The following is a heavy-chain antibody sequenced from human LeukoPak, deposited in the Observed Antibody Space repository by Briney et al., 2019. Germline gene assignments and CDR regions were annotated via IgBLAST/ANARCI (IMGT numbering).Heavy chain of an antibody. Sequence: GGSLRLSCTASGFTFHEFAIHWVWQAPGKGLEWVSVIYSGGSTYYADSVKGRFTISRDSSKNTLYLQMNSLRAEDTAVYYCARAESSWSTSEYFQHWGQGTLVTVSS. CDR1: GFTFHEFA. V-gene: IGHV3-66*01. CDR2: IYSGGST. CDR3: ARAESSWSTSEYFQH. J-gene: IGHJ1*01. D-gene: IGHD6-13*01.